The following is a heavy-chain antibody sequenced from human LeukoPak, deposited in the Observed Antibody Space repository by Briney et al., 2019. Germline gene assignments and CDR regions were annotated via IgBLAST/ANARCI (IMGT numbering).Heavy chain of an antibody. J-gene: IGHJ4*02. D-gene: IGHD3-10*01. Sequence: GGSLRLSCAASGFTFSSYEMNWVRQAPGKGLEWVSHISSSGTTIYYTDSVKGRFTISRDNAKNSLYLQMNSLTAEDTAIYYCARRTNGALGGSDYWGQGALVTVSS. CDR1: GFTFSSYE. CDR2: ISSSGTTI. CDR3: ARRTNGALGGSDY. V-gene: IGHV3-48*03.